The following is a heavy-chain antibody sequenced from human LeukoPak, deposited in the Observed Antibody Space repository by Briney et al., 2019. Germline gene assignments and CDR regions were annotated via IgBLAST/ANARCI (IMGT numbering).Heavy chain of an antibody. CDR2: ISHSGST. J-gene: IGHJ6*03. V-gene: IGHV4-34*01. CDR1: GGSVSNNF. CDR3: ARAFYPGYYSYMAV. D-gene: IGHD3-3*02. Sequence: SETLSLTCAVHGGSVSNNFWSWIRQPPGKGLEWIGDISHSGSTNYNPSLKSRVTISVDTSKNQFSLKLSSVTAADTAVYYCARAFYPGYYSYMAVWGKGTTVTVSS.